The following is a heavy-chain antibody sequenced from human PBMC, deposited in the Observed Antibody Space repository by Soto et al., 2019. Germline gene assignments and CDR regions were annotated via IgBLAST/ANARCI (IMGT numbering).Heavy chain of an antibody. D-gene: IGHD3-10*01. J-gene: IGHJ4*02. V-gene: IGHV4-59*01. CDR2: VHYSGST. CDR3: ARGRVPAV. CDR1: GESLNNYY. Sequence: QVQLQESGPGLVRPSETLFLTCTVSGESLNNYYWSWIRQPPGKGLEWIGFVHYSGSTGYNPSLTSPVHXSVDTSKNQLSLKVTSVTTADTAIYFCARGRVPAVWGQGTLVTVSS.